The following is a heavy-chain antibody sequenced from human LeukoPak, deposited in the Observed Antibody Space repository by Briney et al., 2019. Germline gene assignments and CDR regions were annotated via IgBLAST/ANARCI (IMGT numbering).Heavy chain of an antibody. CDR1: GTTFSSYG. Sequence: GGTLRLSCAASGTTFSSYGMSWVRQAPGKGLEWVSSISSTGGTTYYADSVKGRFTISRDNAKNSLYLQMNSLRDDDMALYYCARGNSGSYSQDWFDPWGQGTLVTVSS. V-gene: IGHV3-23*01. J-gene: IGHJ5*02. D-gene: IGHD1-26*01. CDR3: ARGNSGSYSQDWFDP. CDR2: ISSTGGTT.